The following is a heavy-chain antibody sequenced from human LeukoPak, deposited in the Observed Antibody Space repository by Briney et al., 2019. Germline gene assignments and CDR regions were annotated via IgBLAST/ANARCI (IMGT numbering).Heavy chain of an antibody. CDR1: GYTFTSYD. Sequence: AAVKVSCKASGYTFTSYDINWVRQATGQGLKRMGWMNPNSGNTGYAQKFQGRVTMTRNTSISTAYMELSSLRSEDTAVYYCARGGASGWYPDYWGQGTLVTVSS. CDR2: MNPNSGNT. J-gene: IGHJ4*02. V-gene: IGHV1-8*01. CDR3: ARGGASGWYPDY. D-gene: IGHD6-19*01.